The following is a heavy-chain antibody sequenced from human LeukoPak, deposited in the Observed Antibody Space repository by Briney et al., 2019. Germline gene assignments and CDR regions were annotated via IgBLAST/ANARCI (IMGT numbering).Heavy chain of an antibody. CDR3: ARKNYDFWSTLYYYSYGMDV. CDR2: INTNTGNP. Sequence: GASVKVSCKASGGTFSSYAISWVRQAPGQGLEWMGWINTNTGNPTYAQGFTGRFVFSLDTSVSTAYLQISSLKAEDTAVYYCARKNYDFWSTLYYYSYGMDVWGQGTTVTVSS. D-gene: IGHD3-3*01. J-gene: IGHJ6*02. V-gene: IGHV7-4-1*02. CDR1: GGTFSSYA.